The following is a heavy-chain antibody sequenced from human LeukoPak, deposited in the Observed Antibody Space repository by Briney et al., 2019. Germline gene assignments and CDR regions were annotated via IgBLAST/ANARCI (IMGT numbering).Heavy chain of an antibody. CDR1: GFSVSSNY. Sequence: GGSLRLSCAASGFSVSSNYMSWVRQTPGKGLECVSLIYSGGNTYYADSVKGRFTISRDNAKNTLYLQMNSLRAEDTAVYYCAKTLGYCSGGSCYSGVIDYWGQGTLVTVSS. CDR3: AKTLGYCSGGSCYSGVIDY. D-gene: IGHD2-15*01. J-gene: IGHJ4*02. CDR2: IYSGGNT. V-gene: IGHV3-53*01.